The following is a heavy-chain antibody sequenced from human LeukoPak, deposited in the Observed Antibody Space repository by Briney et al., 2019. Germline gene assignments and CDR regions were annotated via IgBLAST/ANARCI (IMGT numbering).Heavy chain of an antibody. D-gene: IGHD5-12*01. CDR2: IRSKAYGGTT. CDR3: TRDSGYESFDY. Sequence: GRSLRLSCTASGFTFGDYAMSWFRQAPGKGLEWVGFIRSKAYGGTTEYAASVKGRFTISRDDSKSIAYLQMNSLKTEDTAVYYCTRDSGYESFDYWGQGTLVTVSS. V-gene: IGHV3-49*03. CDR1: GFTFGDYA. J-gene: IGHJ4*02.